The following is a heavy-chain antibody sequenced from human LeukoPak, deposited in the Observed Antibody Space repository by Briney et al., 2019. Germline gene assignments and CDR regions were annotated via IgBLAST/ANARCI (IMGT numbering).Heavy chain of an antibody. J-gene: IGHJ2*01. CDR2: FDPEDGET. Sequence: ASVKVSCEVSGYTLTELSMHWVRQAPGKGLEWMGGFDPEDGETIYAQKFQGRVTMTEDTSTDTAYMELSSLRSEDTAVYYCATPQNGGNSEFDLWGRGTLVTVSS. CDR3: ATPQNGGNSEFDL. CDR1: GYTLTELS. V-gene: IGHV1-24*01. D-gene: IGHD4-23*01.